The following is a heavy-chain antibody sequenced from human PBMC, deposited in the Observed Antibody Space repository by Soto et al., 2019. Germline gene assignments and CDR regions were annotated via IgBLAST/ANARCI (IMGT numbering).Heavy chain of an antibody. D-gene: IGHD3-3*01. CDR2: ISGGGTT. CDR3: VKGFWGGD. V-gene: IGHV3-23*01. Sequence: VQLLESGGGLVQPGGSLRLSCAVSGFTFSSHDMTWVRQAPGKGLEWVSGISGGGTTNYADSVKGRFTISRDTSSNTLSIQMNSLRGEDTALYYCVKGFWGGDWGPGTLVTVSS. J-gene: IGHJ1*01. CDR1: GFTFSSHD.